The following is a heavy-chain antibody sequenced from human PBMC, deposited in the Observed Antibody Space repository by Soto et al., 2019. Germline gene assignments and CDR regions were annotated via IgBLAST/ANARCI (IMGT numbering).Heavy chain of an antibody. CDR3: TTELTTYFDY. D-gene: IGHD1-1*01. J-gene: IGHJ4*02. V-gene: IGHV3-13*01. CDR1: GFTLSSYE. Sequence: GGSLRLSCAASGFTLSSYEMHWVRQATGKGLEWVSAIGTAGDTYYPGSVKGRFTISRENAKNSLYLQMNSLKTEDTAVYYCTTELTTYFDYWGQGTLVTVSS. CDR2: IGTAGDT.